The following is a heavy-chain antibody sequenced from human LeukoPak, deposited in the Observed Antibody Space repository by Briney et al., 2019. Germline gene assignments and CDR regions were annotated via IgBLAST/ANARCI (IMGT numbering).Heavy chain of an antibody. V-gene: IGHV4-34*01. J-gene: IGHJ4*02. CDR2: INHSGST. CDR3: ARAGIAVTGTCFFDS. Sequence: SETLSLTCAVYGGSFSGYYWSWIRQPPGKGLEWIGEINHSGSTNYNPSLKSRVTISVDTSKNQFSLKLSSVTAADTAVYYCARAGIAVTGTCFFDSWGLGTLVTVSS. D-gene: IGHD6-19*01. CDR1: GGSFSGYY.